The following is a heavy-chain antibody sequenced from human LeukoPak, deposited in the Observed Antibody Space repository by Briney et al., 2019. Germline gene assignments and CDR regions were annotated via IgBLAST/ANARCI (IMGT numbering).Heavy chain of an antibody. CDR2: IQHDGSRT. CDR3: ARDAVYSSSWQYY. CDR1: GFSFSTYT. V-gene: IGHV3-30-3*01. J-gene: IGHJ4*02. D-gene: IGHD6-13*01. Sequence: GGSLRLSCAASGFSFSTYTMNWVRQAPGKGLERVAGIQHDGSRTYYADSVKGRFTISRDNSKNTLYLQMNSLRAEDTAVYYCARDAVYSSSWQYYWGQGTLVTVSS.